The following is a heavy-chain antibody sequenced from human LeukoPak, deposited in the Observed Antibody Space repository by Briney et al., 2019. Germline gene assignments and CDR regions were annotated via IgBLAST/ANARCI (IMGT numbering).Heavy chain of an antibody. Sequence: PGGSLRLSCAASRXTFSDYYMSWIRQSPGKGLEWISYISGSTSYTNYADSVKGRFTISRDNAKNSLYLQMNSLRAEDTAVYYCARAMIRGVISAFDIWGRGTMVTVSS. V-gene: IGHV3-11*03. D-gene: IGHD3-10*01. J-gene: IGHJ3*02. CDR2: ISGSTSYT. CDR1: RXTFSDYY. CDR3: ARAMIRGVISAFDI.